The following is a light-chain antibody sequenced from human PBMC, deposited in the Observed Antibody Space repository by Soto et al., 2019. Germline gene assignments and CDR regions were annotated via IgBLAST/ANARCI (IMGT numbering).Light chain of an antibody. V-gene: IGKV4-1*01. CDR1: QSVLYNSNNKNY. J-gene: IGKJ1*01. Sequence: DIVMTQSRDSLAVSPGERATINGRSSQSVLYNSNNKNYLAWYQQRPGQPPKLLINWASTRESGVPDRFSGSGSGTDFTLTISSLQAEDVAVYFCLQYYNTPRTFGQGTKVEIK. CDR3: LQYYNTPRT. CDR2: WAS.